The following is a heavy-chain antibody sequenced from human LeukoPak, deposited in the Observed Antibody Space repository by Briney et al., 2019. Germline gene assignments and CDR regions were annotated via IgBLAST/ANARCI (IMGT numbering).Heavy chain of an antibody. D-gene: IGHD5-18*01. J-gene: IGHJ4*02. CDR2: IKQDGSEK. CDR3: ARTQGYSYGYPYYFDY. CDR1: GFTFSDYW. Sequence: QAGGSLRLSCAASGFTFSDYWMSWVRQAPGKGLEWVATIKQDGSEKNYVDSVRGRFAISRDNAKNSLYLQMNSLRADDTAVFYCARTQGYSYGYPYYFDYWGQGTLVPVSS. V-gene: IGHV3-7*04.